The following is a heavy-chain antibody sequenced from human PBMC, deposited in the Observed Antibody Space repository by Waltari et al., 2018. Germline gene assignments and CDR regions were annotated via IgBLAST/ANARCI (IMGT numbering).Heavy chain of an antibody. J-gene: IGHJ4*02. CDR2: ISYSGSA. CDR3: ARDSYSSSFDS. D-gene: IGHD6-13*01. CDR1: GGSITNNY. V-gene: IGHV4-59*01. Sequence: QVQLQESGPGLVKPSETLSLTCTVFGGSITNNYWSWSRQPPGGGLEWVGYISYSGSAYSNPSLKSRVTISVDTSKSQFSLKLSSVTAADTAVYYCARDSYSSSFDSWGQGTLVTVSS.